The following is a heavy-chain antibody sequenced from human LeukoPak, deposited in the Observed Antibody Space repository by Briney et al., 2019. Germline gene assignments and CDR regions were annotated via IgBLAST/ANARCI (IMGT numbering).Heavy chain of an antibody. V-gene: IGHV1-18*04. CDR3: ARSKRYSGYDSRGDLDY. J-gene: IGHJ4*02. Sequence: ASVKVSFKASGYTFTSYGISWVRQAPGQGREWMGWISAYNGNTNYAQKLQGRVTMTTDTSTSTAYMELRSLRSDDTAVYYCARSKRYSGYDSRGDLDYWGQGTLVTVSS. CDR1: GYTFTSYG. CDR2: ISAYNGNT. D-gene: IGHD5-12*01.